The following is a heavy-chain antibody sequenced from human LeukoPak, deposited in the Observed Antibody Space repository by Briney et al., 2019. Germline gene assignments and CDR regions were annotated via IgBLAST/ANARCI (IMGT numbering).Heavy chain of an antibody. CDR3: ARGSLYGGKYDY. D-gene: IGHD4-23*01. J-gene: IGHJ4*02. CDR2: ISGSGGST. CDR1: GFTFSSYA. Sequence: SGGSLRLSCAASGFTFSSYAMSWVRQAPGKGLEWVSAISGSGGSTYYADSVKGRFTISRDNSKNTLCLQMNSLRAEDTAVYYCARGSLYGGKYDYWGQGTLVTVSS. V-gene: IGHV3-23*01.